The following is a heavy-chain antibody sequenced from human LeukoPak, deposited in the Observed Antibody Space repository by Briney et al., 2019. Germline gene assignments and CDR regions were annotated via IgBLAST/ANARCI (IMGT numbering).Heavy chain of an antibody. Sequence: SETLSLTCTVSGGSINSYYWSWIRQPPGRGLEWIGSIHYSGSTSYNPSLRSRVTISVDKSKNQFFLKLSSVTATDTAVYYCARGGGYIAAAGTAFDYWGQGTLVTVSS. CDR2: IHYSGST. CDR1: GGSINSYY. V-gene: IGHV4-59*01. CDR3: ARGGGYIAAAGTAFDY. D-gene: IGHD6-13*01. J-gene: IGHJ4*02.